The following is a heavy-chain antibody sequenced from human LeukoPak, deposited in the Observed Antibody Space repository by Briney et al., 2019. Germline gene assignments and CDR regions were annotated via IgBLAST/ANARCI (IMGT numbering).Heavy chain of an antibody. CDR3: ARDISIAAAGPYYYYGMDV. CDR2: TYYRSKWYN. CDR1: GDSVSSNSAA. D-gene: IGHD6-13*01. V-gene: IGHV6-1*01. Sequence: SQTLSLTCAISGDSVSSNSAAWNCIRQSPSRGLEWLGRTYYRSKWYNDYAVSVKSRVTINPDTSKNQFSLQLNSVTPEDTAVYYCARDISIAAAGPYYYYGMDVWGQGTTVTVSS. J-gene: IGHJ6*02.